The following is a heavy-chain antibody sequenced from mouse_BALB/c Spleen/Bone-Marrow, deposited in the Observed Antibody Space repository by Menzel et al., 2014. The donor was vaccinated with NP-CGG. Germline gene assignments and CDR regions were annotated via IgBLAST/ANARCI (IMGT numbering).Heavy chain of an antibody. CDR2: IRNKANGYTT. CDR3: ARDPLGRGNY. Sequence: EVMLVESGGGLVQPGGSLRLSCATSGFTFTDYYMSWVRQPPGKALEWLGFIRNKANGYTTEYSASVKGRFTISRDNSQSILDLQMNTLRAEDSATYYCARDPLGRGNYWDHGTTLTVSS. D-gene: IGHD4-1*01. V-gene: IGHV7-3*02. J-gene: IGHJ2*01. CDR1: GFTFTDYY.